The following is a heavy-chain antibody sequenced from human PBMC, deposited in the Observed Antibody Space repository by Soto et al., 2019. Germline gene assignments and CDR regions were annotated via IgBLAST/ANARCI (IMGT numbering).Heavy chain of an antibody. CDR3: AKVVVAATNFDY. D-gene: IGHD2-15*01. J-gene: IGHJ4*02. Sequence: EVQLLESGGGLVQPGGSLRLSCAASGFTFSGYAMSWVRQAPGKGLEWVSAISGSGGSTYYADSVKGRFTISRDNSKNTLYLQMNSLRAEDTAVYYCAKVVVAATNFDYWGQGTLVTVSS. V-gene: IGHV3-23*01. CDR2: ISGSGGST. CDR1: GFTFSGYA.